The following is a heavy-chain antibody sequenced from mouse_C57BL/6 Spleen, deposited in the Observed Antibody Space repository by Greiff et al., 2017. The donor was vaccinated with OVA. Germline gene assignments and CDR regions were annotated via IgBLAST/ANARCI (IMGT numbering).Heavy chain of an antibody. CDR1: GFTFSDYG. CDR3: AREDFYFDY. Sequence: DVMLVESGGGLVKPGGSLKLSCAASGFTFSDYGMHWVRQAPEKGLEWVAYISSGSSTIYYADTVQGRFTISRDNAKNTLFLQMTSLRSEDTAMYYCAREDFYFDYWGQGTTLTVSS. CDR2: ISSGSSTI. V-gene: IGHV5-17*01. J-gene: IGHJ2*01.